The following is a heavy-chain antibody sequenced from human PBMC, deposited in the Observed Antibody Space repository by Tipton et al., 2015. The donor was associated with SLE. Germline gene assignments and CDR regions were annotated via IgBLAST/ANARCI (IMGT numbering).Heavy chain of an antibody. V-gene: IGHV3-43*02. D-gene: IGHD4-17*01. CDR1: GLTFDDYA. CDR3: AKDSLYGDYAFDY. Sequence: SLRLSCAASGLTFDDYAMHWVRQAPGKGLEWVSLITGDGSTTYYADSVKGRFTISRDNSKNSLYLQMNSLRSEDTALYYCAKDSLYGDYAFDYWGQGTLVTVSS. J-gene: IGHJ4*02. CDR2: ITGDGSTT.